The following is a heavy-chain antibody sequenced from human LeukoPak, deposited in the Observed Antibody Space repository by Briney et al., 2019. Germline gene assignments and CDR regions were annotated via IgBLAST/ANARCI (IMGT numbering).Heavy chain of an antibody. J-gene: IGHJ3*02. CDR1: AGSFNTYY. CDR2: IDYSGST. V-gene: IGHV4-59*12. CDR3: ARVFIVGAHRLPLNAFDI. Sequence: PSETLSLTCTVFAGSFNTYYWSWIRQPPGKGLEWLGYIDYSGSTTHNPSLESRLTISVDRSKNQFSLKLSSVTAADTAVYYCARVFIVGAHRLPLNAFDIWGQGTMVTVSS. D-gene: IGHD1-26*01.